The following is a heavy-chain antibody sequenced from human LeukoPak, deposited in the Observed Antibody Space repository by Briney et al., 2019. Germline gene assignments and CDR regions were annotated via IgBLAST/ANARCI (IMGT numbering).Heavy chain of an antibody. CDR2: IYYSGST. CDR1: GGSLSSYY. J-gene: IGHJ5*02. V-gene: IGHV4-59*01. CDR3: ARTVTTLLNWFDP. Sequence: PSETLSLTCTVSGGSLSSYYWSWIRQPPGQGLEWIGYIYYSGSTNYNPSLKSRVTISVHTSKNQFSLRLSSVTAADTAVYYCARTVTTLLNWFDPWGQGTLVTVSS. D-gene: IGHD4-17*01.